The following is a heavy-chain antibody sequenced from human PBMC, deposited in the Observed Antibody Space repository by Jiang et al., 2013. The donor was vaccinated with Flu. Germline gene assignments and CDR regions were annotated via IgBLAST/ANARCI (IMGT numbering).Heavy chain of an antibody. CDR2: TYFRAKWYS. CDR1: GDSVSSNSAA. D-gene: IGHD6-13*01. CDR3: ARDRQLVYFDAFDI. J-gene: IGHJ3*02. Sequence: GLVKPSQTLSLTCVISGDSVSSNSAAWNWIRQFPSGALEWLGRTYFRAKWYSDYADSVKSRITINPDTPKNQFSLQPNSVTPEDTAVYYCARDRQLVYFDAFDIWGQGTMVTVSS. V-gene: IGHV6-1*01.